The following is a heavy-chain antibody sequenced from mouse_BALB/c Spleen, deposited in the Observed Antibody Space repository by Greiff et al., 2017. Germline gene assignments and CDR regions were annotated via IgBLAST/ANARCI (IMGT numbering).Heavy chain of an antibody. CDR2: IRLKSNNYAT. J-gene: IGHJ4*01. V-gene: IGHV6-6*02. D-gene: IGHD3-2*02. CDR1: GFTFSNYW. CDR3: TWSGYYAMDY. Sequence: EVKVVESGGGLVQPGGSMKLSCVASGFTFSNYWMNWVRQSPEKGLEWVAEIRLKSNNYATHYAESVKGRFTISRDDSKSSVYLQMNNLRAEDTGIYYCTWSGYYAMDYWGQGTSVTVSS.